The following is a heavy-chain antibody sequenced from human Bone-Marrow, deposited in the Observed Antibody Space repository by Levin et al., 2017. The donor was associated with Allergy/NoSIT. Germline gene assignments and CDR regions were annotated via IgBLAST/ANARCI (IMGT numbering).Heavy chain of an antibody. Sequence: SCAASGFTFSDYYMSWIRQAPGKGLEWVSYISSSGSTIYYADSVKGRFTVSRDNAKNSLFLQMNSLRAEDTAVYYCAGDSSSWYDFWGQGTLVTVSS. V-gene: IGHV3-11*01. CDR2: ISSSGSTI. J-gene: IGHJ5*01. CDR1: GFTFSDYY. D-gene: IGHD6-13*01. CDR3: AGDSSSWYDF.